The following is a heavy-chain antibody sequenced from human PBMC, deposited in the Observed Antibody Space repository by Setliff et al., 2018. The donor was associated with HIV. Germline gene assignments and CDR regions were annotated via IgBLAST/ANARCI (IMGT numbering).Heavy chain of an antibody. CDR3: ARGGIAARPYYFDY. J-gene: IGHJ4*02. V-gene: IGHV1-46*01. D-gene: IGHD6-6*01. CDR1: GYTFTSYY. CDR2: INPSGGST. Sequence: GASVKVSCKASGYTFTSYYMHWVRQAPGQGLEWMGIINPSGGSTSYAQKFQGRVTMTRDTSISTAYMDLSRLKSDDTAVYYCARGGIAARPYYFDYWGQGTLVTVSS.